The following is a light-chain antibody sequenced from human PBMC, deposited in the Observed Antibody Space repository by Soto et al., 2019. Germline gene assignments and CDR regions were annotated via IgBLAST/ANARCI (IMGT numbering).Light chain of an antibody. CDR2: AAS. CDR1: QSISSY. Sequence: DIQMTQSPSSLSASVGDRVTITCRASQSISSYLNWYQQKPGKAPKLLIFAASTLQSGVPSRFSGSWAWTNFPLTIRRLQPEKLATYPRPKSYPALWTFGQGTKVEMK. CDR3: PKSYPALWT. J-gene: IGKJ1*01. V-gene: IGKV1-39*01.